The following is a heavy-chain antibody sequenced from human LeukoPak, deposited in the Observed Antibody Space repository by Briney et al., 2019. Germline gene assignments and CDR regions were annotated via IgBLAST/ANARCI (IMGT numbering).Heavy chain of an antibody. V-gene: IGHV4-34*01. CDR3: ARGSYPGWYNGEFDY. CDR2: IYYSGST. J-gene: IGHJ4*02. Sequence: PSETLSLTCAVYGGSFSDYWWTWIRQSPGKGLEWIGNIYYSGSTYYNPSLKSRVTMSVDTSKNQFSLKLRSVTAADTAVYYCARGSYPGWYNGEFDYWGQGTLVIVSS. CDR1: GGSFSDYW. D-gene: IGHD6-19*01.